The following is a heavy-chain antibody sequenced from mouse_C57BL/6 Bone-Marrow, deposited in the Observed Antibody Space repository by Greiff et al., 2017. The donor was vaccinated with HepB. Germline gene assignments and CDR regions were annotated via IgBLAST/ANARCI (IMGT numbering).Heavy chain of an antibody. Sequence: VQLKESGGGLVQPGGSLKLSCAASGFTFSDYYMYWVRQTPEKRLEWVAYISNGGGSTYYPDTVKGRFTISRDNAKNTLYLQMSRLKSEDTAMYYCARPLNWDEFAYWGQGTLVTVSA. CDR2: ISNGGGST. V-gene: IGHV5-12*01. J-gene: IGHJ3*01. CDR1: GFTFSDYY. CDR3: ARPLNWDEFAY. D-gene: IGHD4-1*01.